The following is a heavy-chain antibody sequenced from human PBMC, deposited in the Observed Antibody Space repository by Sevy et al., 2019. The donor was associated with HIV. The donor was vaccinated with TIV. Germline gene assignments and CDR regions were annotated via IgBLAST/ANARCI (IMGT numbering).Heavy chain of an antibody. V-gene: IGHV1-24*01. CDR2: FDPQEGET. CDR1: GYTLTKLS. CDR3: ATVGLRYYSGSSSYEVHWLDS. Sequence: ASVKVSCKVSGYTLTKLSIHWVRQAPGKGLEWMGYFDPQEGETIYSQRFQGRLTMTVDTSTDTAYMELSSLTSEDTAVYYCATVGLRYYSGSSSYEVHWLDSWGQGTQVTVSS. D-gene: IGHD2-15*01. J-gene: IGHJ5*01.